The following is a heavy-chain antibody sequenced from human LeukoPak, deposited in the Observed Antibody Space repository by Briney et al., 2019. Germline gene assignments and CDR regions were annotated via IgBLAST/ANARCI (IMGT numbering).Heavy chain of an antibody. Sequence: SETLSLTCTVSGGSISGYFWTWIRQPAGKGLEWIGRIYSSGSNNYNPSLKSRVTMSLDTSKNHFSLNLTPVTAADTAVHYCAREPTSGREPTSGRPLDYWGQGTLVTVSS. CDR1: GGSISGYF. D-gene: IGHD5-12*01. J-gene: IGHJ4*02. CDR3: AREPTSGREPTSGRPLDY. V-gene: IGHV4-4*07. CDR2: IYSSGSN.